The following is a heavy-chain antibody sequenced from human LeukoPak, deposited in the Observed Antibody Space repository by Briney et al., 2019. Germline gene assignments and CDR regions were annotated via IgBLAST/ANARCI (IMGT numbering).Heavy chain of an antibody. Sequence: GSLRLSCAASGFTFSNYNINWVRQAPGKALEWGSSITSSGTYMFYADSVKGRFTISRDNAKNSLYLQMNSLRAEDTAVYYCARDPYSGSYGADYYYYMDVWGKGTTVTISS. J-gene: IGHJ6*03. D-gene: IGHD1-26*01. V-gene: IGHV3-21*01. CDR3: ARDPYSGSYGADYYYYMDV. CDR2: ITSSGTYM. CDR1: GFTFSNYN.